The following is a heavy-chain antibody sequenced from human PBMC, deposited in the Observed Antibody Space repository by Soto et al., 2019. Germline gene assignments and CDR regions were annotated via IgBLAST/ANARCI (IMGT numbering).Heavy chain of an antibody. CDR3: ARMVGATLVDF. D-gene: IGHD1-26*01. CDR2: IYHSGST. CDR1: GASISSTTSGNW. V-gene: IGHV4-4*02. Sequence: QVQLQESGPGLVRPSGTLSLTCAVSGASISSTTSGNWWSWVRQPPGEGLEWIGEIYHSGSTNYNPSLRSRVTMSVDKSKNQFSLKLSSVMAADTAVYYCARMVGATLVDFWGQGTLVTVSS. J-gene: IGHJ4*02.